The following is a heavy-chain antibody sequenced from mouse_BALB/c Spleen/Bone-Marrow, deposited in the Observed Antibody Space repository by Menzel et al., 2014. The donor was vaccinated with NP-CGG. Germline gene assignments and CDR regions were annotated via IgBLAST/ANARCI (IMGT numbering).Heavy chain of an antibody. CDR2: ISSGSSTI. CDR3: ARSPYDYAAMDY. J-gene: IGHJ4*01. D-gene: IGHD2-4*01. CDR1: GFTFSSFG. V-gene: IGHV5-17*02. Sequence: EVMLVESGGGLVQPGGSRKLSCAASGFTFSSFGMHWVRQAPEKGLEWVAYISSGSSTIYYADTVKGRSTISRDNPKNSLFLQMTSLRSEDTDMYYCARSPYDYAAMDYWGQGTSVTVSS.